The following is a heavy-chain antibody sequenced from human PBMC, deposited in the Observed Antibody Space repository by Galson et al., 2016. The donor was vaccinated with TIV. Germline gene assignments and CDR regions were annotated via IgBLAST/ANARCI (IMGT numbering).Heavy chain of an antibody. V-gene: IGHV3-11*01. J-gene: IGHJ6*02. CDR1: GLTFSDYY. Sequence: SLRLSCAASGLTFSDYYMTWIRQAPGKGLEWISYISNSGSSIYYADSVKGRFSISRDNAKNSLYLQMNSLRAEDTALYYCARVLSTSYYYAMDVWGQGATVTVSS. CDR2: ISNSGSSI. CDR3: ARVLSTSYYYAMDV.